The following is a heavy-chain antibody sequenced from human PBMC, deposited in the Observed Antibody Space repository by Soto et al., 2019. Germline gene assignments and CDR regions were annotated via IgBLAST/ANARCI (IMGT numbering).Heavy chain of an antibody. CDR1: GFTFSSYG. CDR2: IWYDGSNK. D-gene: IGHD5-12*01. Sequence: GGSLRLSCAASGFTFSSYGMHWVRQAPGKGLEWVAVIWYDGSNKYYADSVKGRFTISRDNSKNTLYLQMNSLRAEDTAVYYCARDSHSGYDDGYYFDYWGQGTLVTVSS. CDR3: ARDSHSGYDDGYYFDY. V-gene: IGHV3-33*01. J-gene: IGHJ4*02.